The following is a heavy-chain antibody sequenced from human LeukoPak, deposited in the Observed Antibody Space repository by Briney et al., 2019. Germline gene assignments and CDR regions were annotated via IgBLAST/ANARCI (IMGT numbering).Heavy chain of an antibody. CDR1: GGSFSGYY. D-gene: IGHD3-10*01. J-gene: IGHJ6*02. CDR2: INHSGST. CDR3: ARERGIWFGESKYYYYYYGMDV. Sequence: SETLSLTCAVYGGSFSGYYWSWIRQPPGKGLEWIGEINHSGSTNYNPSLKSRVTISVDTSKNQFSLKLSSVTAADTAVYYCARERGIWFGESKYYYYYYGMDVWGQGTTVTASS. V-gene: IGHV4-34*01.